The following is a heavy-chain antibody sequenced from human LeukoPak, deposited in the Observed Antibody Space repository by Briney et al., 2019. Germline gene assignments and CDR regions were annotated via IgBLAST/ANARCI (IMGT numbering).Heavy chain of an antibody. CDR2: ISGSGGST. CDR3: ARDGSFPGYSSSGFDY. CDR1: GFTFSSYG. Sequence: PGGSLRLSCAASGFTFSSYGMSWVRQAPGKGLEWVSAISGSGGSTYYADSVKGRFTISRDNSKNTLYLQMNSLRAEDTAVYYCARDGSFPGYSSSGFDYWGQGTLVTVSS. V-gene: IGHV3-23*01. J-gene: IGHJ4*02. D-gene: IGHD6-19*01.